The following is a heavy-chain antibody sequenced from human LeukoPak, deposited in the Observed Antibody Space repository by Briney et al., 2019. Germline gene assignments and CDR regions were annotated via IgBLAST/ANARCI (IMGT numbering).Heavy chain of an antibody. D-gene: IGHD1-26*01. CDR3: ARASSGSYSGPIYYYYYMDV. CDR2: IYHSGST. CDR1: GGSVGSGDYY. Sequence: SQTLSLTCTVSGGSVGSGDYYWSWIRQPPGKGLEWIGCIYHSGSTYYNPSLKSRVTISLDTPKNQFSLKLSSVTAADTAVYYCARASSGSYSGPIYYYYYMDVWGKGPRSPSP. V-gene: IGHV4-30-4*08. J-gene: IGHJ6*03.